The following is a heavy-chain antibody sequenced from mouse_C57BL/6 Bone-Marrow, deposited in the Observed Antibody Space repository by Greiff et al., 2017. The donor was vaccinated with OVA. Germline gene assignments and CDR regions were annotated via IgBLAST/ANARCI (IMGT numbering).Heavy chain of an antibody. Sequence: EVKLMESGGGLVQPGGSMKLSCAASGFTFSDAWMDWVRQSPEKGLEWVAEIRNKANNHATYYAESVKGRFTISRDDSKSSVYLQMNSLRAEDTGIYYCTRDLYYYGSALAYWGQGTTLTVSS. CDR3: TRDLYYYGSALAY. CDR2: IRNKANNHAT. J-gene: IGHJ2*01. CDR1: GFTFSDAW. D-gene: IGHD1-1*01. V-gene: IGHV6-6*01.